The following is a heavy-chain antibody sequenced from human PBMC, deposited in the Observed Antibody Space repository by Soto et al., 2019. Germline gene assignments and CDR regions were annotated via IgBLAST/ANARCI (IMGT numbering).Heavy chain of an antibody. CDR2: ISGSGGST. CDR1: GFTFSSYA. Sequence: EVQLLESGGGLVQPGGSRRLSVEASGFTFSSYAMRWVRQAPVKGLEWVSAISGSGGSTYYADSVKGRFTISRDNSKNTLYLQMNSLRAEDTAVYYCARRGSGSYYDYWGQGTLVTVSS. D-gene: IGHD1-26*01. J-gene: IGHJ4*02. CDR3: ARRGSGSYYDY. V-gene: IGHV3-23*01.